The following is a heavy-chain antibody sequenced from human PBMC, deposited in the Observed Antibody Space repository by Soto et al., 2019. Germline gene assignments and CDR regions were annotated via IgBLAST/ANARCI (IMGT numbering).Heavy chain of an antibody. CDR3: ARVTLKAGNWFDP. CDR2: INPNSRGT. Sequence: GASVKVSCKASGYTFTDYFIHWVRQAPGRGFEWMGWINPNSRGTNYAQKFQGRVTMTRDTSNSTAYMELRGLTSDDTAVYYCARVTLKAGNWFDPWGQGTLVTAPQ. J-gene: IGHJ5*02. CDR1: GYTFTDYF. V-gene: IGHV1-2*02.